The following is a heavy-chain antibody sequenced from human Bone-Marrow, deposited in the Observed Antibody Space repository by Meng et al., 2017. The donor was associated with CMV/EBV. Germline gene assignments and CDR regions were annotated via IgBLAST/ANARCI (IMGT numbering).Heavy chain of an antibody. CDR2: IYPGDSDT. D-gene: IGHD4-11*01. CDR1: GFSFISYW. J-gene: IGHJ4*02. CDR3: ARTLPYSNYGGHFDY. V-gene: IGHV5-51*01. Sequence: GGSLRLSCQGSGFSFISYWVAWVRQTPGKGLEWMGIIYPGDSDTRYSPSFQGQVTISADKSISTAYLQWSSLKASDTAMYYCARTLPYSNYGGHFDYWGQGTLVTVSS.